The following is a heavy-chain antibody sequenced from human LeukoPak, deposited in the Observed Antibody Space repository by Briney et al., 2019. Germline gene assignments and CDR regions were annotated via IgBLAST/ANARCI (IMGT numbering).Heavy chain of an antibody. Sequence: GGSLRLSCAASGFTFSSYAMSWVRQAPGKGLEWVSAISGSGGSTYYAGSVKGRFTISRDNSKNTLYLQMNSLRAEDTAVYYCAKAAVLDDFWSGYLRGSYWYFDLWGRGTLVTVSS. CDR1: GFTFSSYA. J-gene: IGHJ2*01. D-gene: IGHD3-3*01. V-gene: IGHV3-23*01. CDR2: ISGSGGST. CDR3: AKAAVLDDFWSGYLRGSYWYFDL.